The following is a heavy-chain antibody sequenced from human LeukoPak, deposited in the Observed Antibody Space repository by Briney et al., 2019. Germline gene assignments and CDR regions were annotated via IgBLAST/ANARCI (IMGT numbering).Heavy chain of an antibody. Sequence: GGSLRLSCAASGFTFSSYGMHWVRQAPGKGLEWVAFISYDGSNKYYADSVKGRFTISRDNSKNTLYLQMNSLRAEDTAVYYCARDPNENGYYGFDYWGQGTLVTVSS. CDR3: ARDPNENGYYGFDY. V-gene: IGHV3-30*03. CDR2: ISYDGSNK. D-gene: IGHD3-3*01. CDR1: GFTFSSYG. J-gene: IGHJ4*02.